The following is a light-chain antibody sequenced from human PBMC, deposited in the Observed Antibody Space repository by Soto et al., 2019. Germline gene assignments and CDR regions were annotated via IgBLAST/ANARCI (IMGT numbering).Light chain of an antibody. J-gene: IGKJ4*01. CDR2: GAS. CDR1: QSISSN. CDR3: QQYNNWPLT. Sequence: EIVLTQSPVTLSVSPGERATLSCRASQSISSNLAWYQQKRGEAPRLLMYGASTRTTGIPARFSSSGSGTEFTLTISSLQSEDFAVYYCQQYNNWPLTFGGGTKVEIK. V-gene: IGKV3-15*01.